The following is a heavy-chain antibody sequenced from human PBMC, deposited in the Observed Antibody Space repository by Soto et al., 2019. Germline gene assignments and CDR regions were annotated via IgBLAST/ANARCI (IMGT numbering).Heavy chain of an antibody. CDR2: IHYSGTT. CDR1: GGSISSSSYY. V-gene: IGHV4-39*01. J-gene: IGHJ4*02. CDR3: ARLRWYAWD. D-gene: IGHD3-16*01. Sequence: QLQLQESGPGLVKPSETLSLTCTVSGGSISSSSYYWGWIRQPPGKGLEWIGSIHYSGTTYYNASLKRRVTISVDTSKNQFSLKLSSVTAADTAVYYCARLRWYAWDWGQGTLVTVSS.